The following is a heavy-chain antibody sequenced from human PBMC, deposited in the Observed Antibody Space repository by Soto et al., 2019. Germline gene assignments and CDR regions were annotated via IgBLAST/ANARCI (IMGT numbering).Heavy chain of an antibody. Sequence: GGSLRLSCAASGFTFSSYAMHWVRQAPGKGLEWVAVISYDGSNKYYADSVKGRFTIPRDNSKNTLYLQMSSLRAEDTAVYYCARNERITMVRGVITGAAFDYWGQGTLVTVSS. V-gene: IGHV3-30-3*01. CDR1: GFTFSSYA. CDR3: ARNERITMVRGVITGAAFDY. D-gene: IGHD3-10*01. CDR2: ISYDGSNK. J-gene: IGHJ4*02.